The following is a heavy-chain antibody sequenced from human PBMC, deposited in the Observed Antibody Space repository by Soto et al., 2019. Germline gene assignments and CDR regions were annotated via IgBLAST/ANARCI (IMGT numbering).Heavy chain of an antibody. Sequence: QVQLQESGPGLVRPSETLSLTCAVSGASITSTNWWSWVRQPPGKGLEWIGGIFRGGSTNYNRSQKSRVTISVDKSKTQFSLRLTSVTAADTAVYYCARAILANPWFDPWGQGTLVSVYS. CDR2: IFRGGST. CDR1: GASITSTNW. V-gene: IGHV4-4*02. J-gene: IGHJ5*02. CDR3: ARAILANPWFDP. D-gene: IGHD2-2*02.